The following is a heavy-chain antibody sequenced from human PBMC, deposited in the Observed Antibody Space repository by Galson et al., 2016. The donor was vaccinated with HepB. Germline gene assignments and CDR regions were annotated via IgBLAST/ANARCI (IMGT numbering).Heavy chain of an antibody. Sequence: SETLSLTCTVSGGSVSSSYYYWGWIRQPPGKGLEWIGYIFYSGTTNYNPSLRSRLPMSVDMSKNQLSLQLSSVTAADTAVYYCARVRSGYSAIADWGQGTLVTVSS. CDR3: ARVRSGYSAIAD. CDR1: GGSVSSSYYY. J-gene: IGHJ4*02. D-gene: IGHD3-22*01. V-gene: IGHV4-61*05. CDR2: IFYSGTT.